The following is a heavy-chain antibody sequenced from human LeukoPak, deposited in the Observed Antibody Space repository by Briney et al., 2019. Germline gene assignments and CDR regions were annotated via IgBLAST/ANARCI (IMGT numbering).Heavy chain of an antibody. Sequence: ASVKVSCKASGYTFTSCAISWVRQAPGQGLEWMGWISAYNGNTNYAQKLQGRVTMTTDTSTSTAYMELRSLRSDDTAVYYCARAPTRGYNYGNFDYWGQGTLVTVSS. CDR2: ISAYNGNT. J-gene: IGHJ4*02. V-gene: IGHV1-18*01. D-gene: IGHD5-18*01. CDR1: GYTFTSCA. CDR3: ARAPTRGYNYGNFDY.